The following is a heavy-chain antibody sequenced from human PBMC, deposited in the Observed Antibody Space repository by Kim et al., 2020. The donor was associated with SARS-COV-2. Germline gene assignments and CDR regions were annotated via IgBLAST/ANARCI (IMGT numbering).Heavy chain of an antibody. V-gene: IGHV4-59*08. CDR1: GGSIRSYF. D-gene: IGHD3-10*01. J-gene: IGHJ6*03. CDR3: ARHCRAGSYMDDHYYMEV. CDR2: IYHTGKT. Sequence: SETLSLTCIVSGGSIRSYFWSWIRQAPGQGLEWIGYIYHTGKTNYNPSLKSRVTILMDTLQNHFSLRLSSVTARDTSVYYCARHCRAGSYMDDHYYMEVWGKGATVIVSS.